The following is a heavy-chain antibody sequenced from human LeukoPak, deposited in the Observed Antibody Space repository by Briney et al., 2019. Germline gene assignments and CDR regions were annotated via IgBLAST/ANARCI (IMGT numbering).Heavy chain of an antibody. V-gene: IGHV4-38-2*02. D-gene: IGHD3-10*01. Sequence: SETLSLTCTVSGYSISSGYYWGWIRQPPGKGLEWIGNIYHSGRTYDNPSLKSRVTISVDTSKNHFSLKLSSVTAADTAVYYCARRDYLDHFYYIDVWDKGNTVTVSS. CDR3: ARRDYLDHFYYIDV. CDR2: IYHSGRT. J-gene: IGHJ6*03. CDR1: GYSISSGYY.